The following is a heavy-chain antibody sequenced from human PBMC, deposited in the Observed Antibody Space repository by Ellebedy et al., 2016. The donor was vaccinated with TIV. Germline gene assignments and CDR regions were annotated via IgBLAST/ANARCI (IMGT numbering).Heavy chain of an antibody. Sequence: GESLKISCKRSGISLTNHGIGWVRQMPGKGLEWMGIIYLHDADTKYSPSFQGHVTISADKSTDTAYLQWSSLRASDTAIYYCARHELGSNAAFDSWGQGTPVTVSS. D-gene: IGHD7-27*01. CDR3: ARHELGSNAAFDS. CDR2: IYLHDADT. CDR1: GISLTNHG. J-gene: IGHJ4*02. V-gene: IGHV5-51*01.